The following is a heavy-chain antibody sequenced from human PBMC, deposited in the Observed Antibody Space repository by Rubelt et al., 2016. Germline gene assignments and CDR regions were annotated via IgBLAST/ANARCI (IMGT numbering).Heavy chain of an antibody. CDR1: GGSISPYY. V-gene: IGHV4-59*12. CDR2: IYYSGST. CDR3: ARDKLPRYGMDV. J-gene: IGHJ6*02. Sequence: QVQLQESGPGLVKPSETLSLTCTVSGGSISPYYWSWIRQPPGKGLEWIGNIYYSGSTYYNPSLKSRVTISVDTSKNQFSRTGTSVTAADTAVYYCARDKLPRYGMDVWGQGTTVTVSS. D-gene: IGHD5-24*01.